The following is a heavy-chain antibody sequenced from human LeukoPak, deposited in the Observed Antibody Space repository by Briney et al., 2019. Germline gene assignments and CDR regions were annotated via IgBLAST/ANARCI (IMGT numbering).Heavy chain of an antibody. V-gene: IGHV3-23*01. CDR2: IGASGADT. J-gene: IGHJ4*02. CDR1: GFTFSNYA. CDR3: AKEGTTGTFDY. D-gene: IGHD1-1*01. Sequence: GGSLRLSCAASGFTFSNYAMSWVRQAPGQGLEWVSAIGASGADTYYADSVKGRFTISRDNSKNTLSLQMSSLRAEDTAVYYCAKEGTTGTFDYWGQGTLVTVSS.